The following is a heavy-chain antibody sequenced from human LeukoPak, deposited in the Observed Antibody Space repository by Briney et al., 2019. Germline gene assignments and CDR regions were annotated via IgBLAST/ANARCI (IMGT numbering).Heavy chain of an antibody. CDR3: ARGLGYGDFDY. V-gene: IGHV4-31*03. Sequence: PSQTLSLTCSVSGGSIISGGYYWRWIRQHPGMGLEWIGYIYYSGTTYYNPSLKSRVSMSVDTSNHQFSLKLTSVTAADTAVYYCARGLGYGDFDYWAQGTLVTVSS. CDR2: IYYSGTT. CDR1: GGSIISGGYY. J-gene: IGHJ4*02. D-gene: IGHD4-17*01.